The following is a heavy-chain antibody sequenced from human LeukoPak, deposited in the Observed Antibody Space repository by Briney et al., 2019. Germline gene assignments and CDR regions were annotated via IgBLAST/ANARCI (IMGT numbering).Heavy chain of an antibody. Sequence: GGSLRLSCAASGFTFSSYTMNWVRQAPGKGLEWVSSISSSSSYIYYADSVKGRFTISRDNAKNSLYLQMNSLRAEDTAVYYCAKDPVDTAMIVSLDYWGQGTLVTVSS. J-gene: IGHJ4*02. V-gene: IGHV3-21*01. CDR1: GFTFSSYT. CDR3: AKDPVDTAMIVSLDY. D-gene: IGHD5-18*01. CDR2: ISSSSSYI.